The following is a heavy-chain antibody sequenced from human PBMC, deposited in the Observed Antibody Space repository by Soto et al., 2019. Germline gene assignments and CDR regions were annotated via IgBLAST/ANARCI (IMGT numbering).Heavy chain of an antibody. CDR3: ARGLDDRDYYYYGMDV. Sequence: SETLSLTCAVYCGSFSGYYWSWIRQPPGKGLEWIGEINHSGSTNYNPSLKGRVTISVDTSKNQFSLKLSSVTAADTAVYYCARGLDDRDYYYYGMDVWGQGTTVTVSS. J-gene: IGHJ6*02. V-gene: IGHV4-34*01. CDR1: CGSFSGYY. CDR2: INHSGST.